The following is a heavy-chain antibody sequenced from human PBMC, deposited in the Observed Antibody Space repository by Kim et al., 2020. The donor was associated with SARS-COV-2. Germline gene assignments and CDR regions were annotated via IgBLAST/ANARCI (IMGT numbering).Heavy chain of an antibody. Sequence: GGSLRLSCAASGFTFSSYAMSWVRQVPGKGLEWVSATSGSGGSTYYADSVKGRFTISRDNSKNTLYLQMNSLRAEDTAVYYCARARTTAAAGTTDYWGQGTLVTVSS. D-gene: IGHD6-13*01. V-gene: IGHV3-23*01. CDR3: ARARTTAAAGTTDY. CDR2: TSGSGGST. CDR1: GFTFSSYA. J-gene: IGHJ4*02.